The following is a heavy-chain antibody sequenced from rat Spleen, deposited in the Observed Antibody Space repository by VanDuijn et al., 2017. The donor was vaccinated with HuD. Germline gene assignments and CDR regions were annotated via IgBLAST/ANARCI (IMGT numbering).Heavy chain of an antibody. V-gene: IGHV5-25*01. CDR3: ARHYGGYSPNWFAY. D-gene: IGHD1-11*01. J-gene: IGHJ3*01. CDR2: ISPSGGST. Sequence: EVQLVESGGGLVQPGRSLKLSCAASGFTFSNYDMAWVRQAPTKGLEWVASISPSGGSTYYRDSVKGRFTVSRDNAKSTLYLQMDSLRSEDTATYYCARHYGGYSPNWFAYWGQGTLVTVSS. CDR1: GFTFSNYD.